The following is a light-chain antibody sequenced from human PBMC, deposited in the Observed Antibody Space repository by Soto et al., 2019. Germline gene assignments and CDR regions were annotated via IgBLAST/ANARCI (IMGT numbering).Light chain of an antibody. J-gene: IGKJ1*01. V-gene: IGKV3-11*01. Sequence: VLTQSPATLSLSPGERATLSCRASQSVGNYLAWYQQKSGQAPSLLIYGASNRATGIPARFSGSGSGTDLTLTISSLQPEDFAVYYCQQRYNSWTFSQGTKVAIK. CDR2: GAS. CDR3: QQRYNSWT. CDR1: QSVGNY.